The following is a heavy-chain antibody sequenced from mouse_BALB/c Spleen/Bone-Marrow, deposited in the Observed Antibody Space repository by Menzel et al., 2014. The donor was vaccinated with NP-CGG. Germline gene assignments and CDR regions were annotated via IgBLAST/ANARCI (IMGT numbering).Heavy chain of an antibody. D-gene: IGHD2-10*02. Sequence: VQLQQSGPGLVKPSQSLSLTCSVTGYSITSGYYWNWIRQFPGNKLEWMGYITYDGSNNYNPSLKNRISITRDTSKNQFFLKLNSVTTEDTATYYCARRGYGNLDYWGQGTTLTVPS. J-gene: IGHJ2*01. V-gene: IGHV3-6*02. CDR2: ITYDGSN. CDR1: GYSITSGYY. CDR3: ARRGYGNLDY.